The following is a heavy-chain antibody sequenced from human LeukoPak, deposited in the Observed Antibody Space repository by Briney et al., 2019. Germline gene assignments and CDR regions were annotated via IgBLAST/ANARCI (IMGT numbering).Heavy chain of an antibody. D-gene: IGHD2-2*01. CDR3: ASSSMDAFDI. Sequence: GGSLRLSCAASGFTFSSYGMHWVRQAPGKGLVWVSHINSDEDSTTYADSVKGRFTISRDNAKNTLYLQMNSLRAEDTAVYYCASSSMDAFDIWGQGTMVTVSS. J-gene: IGHJ3*02. CDR1: GFTFSSYG. CDR2: INSDEDST. V-gene: IGHV3-74*03.